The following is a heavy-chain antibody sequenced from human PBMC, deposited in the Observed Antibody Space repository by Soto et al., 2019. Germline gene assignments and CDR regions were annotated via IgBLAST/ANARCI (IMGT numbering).Heavy chain of an antibody. V-gene: IGHV1-46*03. Sequence: GASVKVSCKASGYTFTSYYMHWVRQAPGQGLEWMGIINPSGGSTSYAQKFQGRVTMTRDTSTSTVYMELSSLRSEDTAVYYCARDDVDCSITSCFGLYYCGQGTLVTVSS. CDR3: ARDDVDCSITSCFGLYY. CDR1: GYTFTSYY. J-gene: IGHJ4*02. D-gene: IGHD2-2*01. CDR2: INPSGGST.